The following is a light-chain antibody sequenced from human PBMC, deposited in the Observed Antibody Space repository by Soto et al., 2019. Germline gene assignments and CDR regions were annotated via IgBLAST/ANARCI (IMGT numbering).Light chain of an antibody. CDR2: EGS. CDR1: QYINTR. J-gene: IGKJ1*01. V-gene: IGKV3-11*01. CDR3: QQRSNWPRT. Sequence: EIVLTQSPATLSSFPGDRVTLSCRASQYINTRLAWYQHRPGQAPRLLIYEGSNRATGIPARFSGSGSGTDFTLTISSLEPEDFAVYYCQQRSNWPRTFGQGTKVDIK.